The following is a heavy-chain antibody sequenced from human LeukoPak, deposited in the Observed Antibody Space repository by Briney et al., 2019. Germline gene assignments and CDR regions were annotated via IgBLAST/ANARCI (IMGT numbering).Heavy chain of an antibody. D-gene: IGHD1-20*01. V-gene: IGHV4-39*01. CDR1: GDSISSGTFY. CDR3: SGAGGSNNWAGMEF. J-gene: IGHJ4*02. CDR2: IHYSGNT. Sequence: SETLSLTCTVSGDSISSGTFYWGWVRQPPGKGLEWIGSIHYSGNTYYNPSLKSPVTISVDTSKNQFSLNLSSVTAADTAVYYCSGAGGSNNWAGMEFWGQGILVTVSS.